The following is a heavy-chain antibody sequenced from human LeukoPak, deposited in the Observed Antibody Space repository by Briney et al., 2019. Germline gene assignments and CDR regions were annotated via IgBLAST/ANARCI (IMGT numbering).Heavy chain of an antibody. CDR3: AKNGGSQCYSHLDS. J-gene: IGHJ4*02. CDR2: ISGSGGST. V-gene: IGHV3-23*01. Sequence: GGSLRLSCAASGLTFSNYAMSWVRQAPGKELEWVSAISGSGGSTYYADSVKGRFTITRDNSKNTLYLQMNSLRAEDTAVYYCAKNGGSQCYSHLDSWGQGTLVTVSS. D-gene: IGHD2-15*01. CDR1: GLTFSNYA.